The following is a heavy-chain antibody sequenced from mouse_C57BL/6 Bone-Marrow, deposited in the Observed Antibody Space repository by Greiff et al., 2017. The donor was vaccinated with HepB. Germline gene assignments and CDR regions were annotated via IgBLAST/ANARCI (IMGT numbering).Heavy chain of an antibody. J-gene: IGHJ3*01. D-gene: IGHD2-1*01. V-gene: IGHV1-19*01. CDR1: GYTFTDYY. CDR3: ARSYLPGFAY. Sequence: EVKLMESGPVLVKPGASVKMSCKASGYTFTDYYMNWVKQSHGKSLEWIGVINPYNGGTSYNQKFKGKATLTVDKSSSTAYMELNSLTSEDSAVYYCARSYLPGFAYWGQGTLVTVSA. CDR2: INPYNGGT.